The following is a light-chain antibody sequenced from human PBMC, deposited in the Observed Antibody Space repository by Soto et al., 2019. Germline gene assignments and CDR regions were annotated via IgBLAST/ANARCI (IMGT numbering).Light chain of an antibody. CDR3: EYYGTSIT. J-gene: IGKJ4*01. Sequence: EIVLTQSPGTLSLSPGERGTLSCRASQSISNNHLAWYQQKPGQAPRLLIHGTSNRATGIPDRFSGSGSGTDFTLTFSRLEPEDFAVYYCEYYGTSITFGGGTKVDI. V-gene: IGKV3-20*01. CDR2: GTS. CDR1: QSISNNH.